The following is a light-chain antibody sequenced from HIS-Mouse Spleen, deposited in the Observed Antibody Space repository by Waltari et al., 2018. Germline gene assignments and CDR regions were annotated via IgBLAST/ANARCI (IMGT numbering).Light chain of an antibody. J-gene: IGLJ1*01. CDR2: QDG. CDR3: QAWDSSTYV. V-gene: IGLV3-1*01. Sequence: SYELTQPPSVSVSPGQTASITCSGDKLGDKYACWYQQKPGQSPVLVIYQDGKRPSGIPQRFSGTNSANTATLTISGTQAMDEADYYCQAWDSSTYVFGTGTKVTVL. CDR1: KLGDKY.